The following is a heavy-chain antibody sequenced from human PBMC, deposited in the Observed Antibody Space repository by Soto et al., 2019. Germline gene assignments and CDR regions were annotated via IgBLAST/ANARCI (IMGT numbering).Heavy chain of an antibody. CDR3: AAGYCSSTSCYEMTGPPSYYYYGMDV. Sequence: ASVKVSCKASGFTFTSSAVQWVRQARGQRLEWIGWTVVGSGNTNYAQKFQERVTITRDMSTSTAYMELSSLRSEDTAVYYCAAGYCSSTSCYEMTGPPSYYYYGMDVWGQGTTVTVSS. D-gene: IGHD2-2*01. J-gene: IGHJ6*02. CDR2: TVVGSGNT. CDR1: GFTFTSSA. V-gene: IGHV1-58*01.